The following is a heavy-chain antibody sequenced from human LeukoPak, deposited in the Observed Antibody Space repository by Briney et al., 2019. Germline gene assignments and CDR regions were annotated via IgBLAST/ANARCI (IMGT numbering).Heavy chain of an antibody. Sequence: PGGSLRLSCAASGFTFSSYAMSWVRQAPGKGLEWVSAISGSGGSTYYADSVKGRFTISRDNAKNTLYLQMNSLRAEDTAAFYCGRGRPRGYSGYVIDYWGQGTPITVSS. CDR3: GRGRPRGYSGYVIDY. J-gene: IGHJ4*02. CDR1: GFTFSSYA. CDR2: ISGSGGST. V-gene: IGHV3-23*01. D-gene: IGHD5-12*01.